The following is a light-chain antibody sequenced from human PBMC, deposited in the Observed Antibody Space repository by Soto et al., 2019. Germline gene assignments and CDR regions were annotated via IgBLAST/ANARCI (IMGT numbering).Light chain of an antibody. Sequence: QSALTQPASVSGSPGQSITISCPGTSSDVGGYNYVSWHQQHPGKVPKLMIYDVSYRPSGVSNRFSGSKSGNTASLTISGLQAEDEADYYCSSYTTSSTYVFGTGTKVTVL. CDR2: DVS. J-gene: IGLJ1*01. CDR3: SSYTTSSTYV. CDR1: SSDVGGYNY. V-gene: IGLV2-14*01.